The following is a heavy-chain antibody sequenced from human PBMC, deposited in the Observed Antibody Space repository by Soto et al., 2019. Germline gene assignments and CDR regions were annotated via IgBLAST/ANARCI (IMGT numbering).Heavy chain of an antibody. J-gene: IGHJ4*02. V-gene: IGHV2-5*02. CDR2: IYWDDDK. Sequence: QITLNESGPTVVRPTETLTLTCRFSGFSLTTSGVGVGWIRQSPGKAPEWLALIYWDDDKRYSAALKSTLPITTDTSKTQVVLTVSDLDPTDTATYYCAHRVLRTVFGLVTTTAIYFDFWGQGTPVAVSS. D-gene: IGHD3-3*01. CDR3: AHRVLRTVFGLVTTTAIYFDF. CDR1: GFSLTTSGVG.